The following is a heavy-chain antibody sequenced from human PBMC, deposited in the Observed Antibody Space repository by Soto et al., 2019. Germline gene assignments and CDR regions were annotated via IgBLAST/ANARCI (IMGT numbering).Heavy chain of an antibody. D-gene: IGHD3-16*01. J-gene: IGHJ4*02. CDR1: GGSTISDNY. CDR3: AREGGESSDGLYYFDS. Sequence: ASETLSLTCTVSGGSTISDNYWSWIRQPPGKGLEWIGHIYYSGNTDYNPSLKSRLAISIDTSKNQFSLKLSSVTAADTAVYFCAREGGESSDGLYYFDSWGQGSLVTVSS. V-gene: IGHV4-30-4*01. CDR2: IYYSGNT.